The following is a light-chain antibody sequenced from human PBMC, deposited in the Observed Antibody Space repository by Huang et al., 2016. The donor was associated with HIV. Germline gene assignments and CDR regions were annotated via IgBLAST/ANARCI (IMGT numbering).Light chain of an antibody. Sequence: DVVLTQSTLSLPVLLVKPASTSCRSTQSRVYSVGKTYLTWFQQKPGQAPRRLIYKISKRDSGVPDRFSGSGSGTDFTLNISRVEAEDFGIYYCIQSTRRCTFGQGTKLDIK. CDR2: KIS. J-gene: IGKJ2*02. CDR3: IQSTRRCT. V-gene: IGKV2-30*01. CDR1: QSRVYSVGKTY.